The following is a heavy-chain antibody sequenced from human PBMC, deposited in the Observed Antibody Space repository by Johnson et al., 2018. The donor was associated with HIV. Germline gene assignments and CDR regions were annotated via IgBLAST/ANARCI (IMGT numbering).Heavy chain of an antibody. Sequence: VQLVESGGGLVKPGGSLRLSCVASGFTFSSYGLSWVRQAPGKGLEWVSAISGSGGSTFYADTMKGRFTISRDNSKSTLYLLMNSLRAEDTAVYYCARRGNYLADAFDIWGQGTMVTVSS. CDR1: GFTFSSYG. CDR3: ARRGNYLADAFDI. CDR2: ISGSGGST. D-gene: IGHD1-7*01. J-gene: IGHJ3*02. V-gene: IGHV3-23*04.